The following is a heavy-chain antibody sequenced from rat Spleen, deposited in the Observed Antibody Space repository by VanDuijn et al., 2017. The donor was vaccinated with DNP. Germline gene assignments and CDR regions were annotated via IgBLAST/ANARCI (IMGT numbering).Heavy chain of an antibody. CDR1: GFTFSYYG. CDR3: ARPNYGGYEGWFAY. V-gene: IGHV5S13*01. Sequence: EVQLVESGGGLVQPGRSLRLSCAASGFTFSYYGMAWVRQAPTKGLEWVASISTGGGNTYYRDSVKGRFTISRDNAKSTLYLQMNSLRSEDTATYYCARPNYGGYEGWFAYWGQGTLVTVSS. D-gene: IGHD1-11*01. CDR2: ISTGGGNT. J-gene: IGHJ3*01.